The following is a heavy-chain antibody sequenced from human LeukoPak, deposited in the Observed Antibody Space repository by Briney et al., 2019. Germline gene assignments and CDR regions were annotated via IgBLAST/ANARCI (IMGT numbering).Heavy chain of an antibody. D-gene: IGHD3-22*01. V-gene: IGHV4-4*07. CDR3: AVHSSGYSSIDY. CDR1: GVSISSYY. Sequence: SETLSLTCTVSGVSISSYYWSWIRQPAGKGLEWIGRIYTSGSTNYNPSLKSRVTMSVDTSKNQFSLKLSSVTAADTAVYYCAVHSSGYSSIDYWGQGTLVTVSS. CDR2: IYTSGST. J-gene: IGHJ4*02.